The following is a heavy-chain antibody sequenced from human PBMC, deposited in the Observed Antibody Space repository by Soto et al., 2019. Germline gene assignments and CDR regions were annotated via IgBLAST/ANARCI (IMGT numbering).Heavy chain of an antibody. D-gene: IGHD3-16*01. V-gene: IGHV3-23*01. CDR3: AVGGSSAIYAFDI. CDR1: GFTFSSYA. CDR2: ITAGGGST. Sequence: EVQLLESGGGLVQPGGSLRLSCAASGFTFSSYAMLWVRQAPGKGLAWVSSITAGGGSTYYGDSVKGRFTISRDNSKNTLYLQMHAPRGEDAAVYYRAVGGSSAIYAFDIWGQGPLVTVSS. J-gene: IGHJ3*02.